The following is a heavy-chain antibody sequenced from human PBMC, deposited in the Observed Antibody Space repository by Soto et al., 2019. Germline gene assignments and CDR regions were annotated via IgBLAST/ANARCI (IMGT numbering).Heavy chain of an antibody. J-gene: IGHJ6*02. V-gene: IGHV3-48*03. CDR2: ISSSGSTI. CDR3: ARDRFLEWLHSLAGYYGMDV. D-gene: IGHD3-3*01. CDR1: GFTFSSYE. Sequence: QPGGSLRLSCAASGFTFSSYEMNWVRQAPGKGLEWVSYISSSGSTIYYADSVKGRFTISRDNAKNSLYLQMNSLRAEDTAVYYCARDRFLEWLHSLAGYYGMDVWGQGTTVTV.